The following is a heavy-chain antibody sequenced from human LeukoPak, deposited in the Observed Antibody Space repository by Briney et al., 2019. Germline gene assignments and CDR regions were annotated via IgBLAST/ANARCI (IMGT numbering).Heavy chain of an antibody. D-gene: IGHD6-6*01. CDR1: GGTFSSYA. CDR3: ARDYSSSSDENAFDI. V-gene: IGHV1-69*06. CDR2: IIPIFGTA. J-gene: IGHJ3*02. Sequence: ASVKVSCKASGGTFSSYAISWVRQAPGQGLEWMGGIIPIFGTANYAQKSQGRVTITADKSTSTAYMELSSLRSEDTAVYYCARDYSSSSDENAFDIWGQGTMVTVSS.